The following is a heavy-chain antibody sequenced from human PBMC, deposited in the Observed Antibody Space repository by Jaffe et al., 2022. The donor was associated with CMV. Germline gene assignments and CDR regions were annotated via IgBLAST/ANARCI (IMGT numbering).Heavy chain of an antibody. CDR2: IKSKTDGGTT. Sequence: EVQLVESGGGLVKPGGSLRLSCAASGFTFTNAWMSWVRQAPGKGLEWVGRIKSKTDGGTTDYAAPVKGRFTISRDDSKNTLYLQMNSLKTEDTAVYYCTTTTITVIYYYYDMDVWGQGTTVTVSS. J-gene: IGHJ6*02. V-gene: IGHV3-15*01. D-gene: IGHD3-22*01. CDR3: TTTTITVIYYYYDMDV. CDR1: GFTFTNAW.